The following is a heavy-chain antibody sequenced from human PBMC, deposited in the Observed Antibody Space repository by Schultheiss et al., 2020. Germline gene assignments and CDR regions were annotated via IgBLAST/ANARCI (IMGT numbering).Heavy chain of an antibody. CDR2: IRSKAYGGTT. CDR3: ARIFSGDYGFSYAFDI. D-gene: IGHD4-17*01. Sequence: GESLKISCTASGFTFGDYAMSWFRQAPGKGLEWVGFIRSKAYGGTTEYAASVKGRFTISRDDSKSIAYLQMNSLKTEDTAVYYCARIFSGDYGFSYAFDIWGQGTMVTVSS. V-gene: IGHV3-49*03. J-gene: IGHJ3*02. CDR1: GFTFGDYA.